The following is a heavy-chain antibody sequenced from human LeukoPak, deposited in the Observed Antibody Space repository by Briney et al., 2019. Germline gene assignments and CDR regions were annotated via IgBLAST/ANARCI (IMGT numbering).Heavy chain of an antibody. CDR2: IISSSSYI. CDR3: ARDGGYRAIDY. CDR1: GFTFSSYS. V-gene: IGHV3-21*01. J-gene: IGHJ4*02. D-gene: IGHD5-12*01. Sequence: GGSLRLSCAASGFTFSSYSMNWVRQAPGKGLEWVSSIISSSSYIYYADSVKGRFTISRDNAKNSLYLQMNRLRAEDTAVYYCARDGGYRAIDYWGQGTLVTVSS.